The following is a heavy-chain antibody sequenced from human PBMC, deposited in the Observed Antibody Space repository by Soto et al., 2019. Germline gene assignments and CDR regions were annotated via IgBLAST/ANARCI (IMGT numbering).Heavy chain of an antibody. CDR2: ISGTGGST. Sequence: LRLSCAAPGFTFNNYAMNWVRQAPGKGLEWVSVISGTGGSTYYAESVKGRFTISRDNSKNTLYLQMNSLRAEDTAVYYCAKGSPVGYSYGSSGFDYWGQGTLVTVSS. D-gene: IGHD3-22*01. CDR1: GFTFNNYA. J-gene: IGHJ4*02. CDR3: AKGSPVGYSYGSSGFDY. V-gene: IGHV3-23*01.